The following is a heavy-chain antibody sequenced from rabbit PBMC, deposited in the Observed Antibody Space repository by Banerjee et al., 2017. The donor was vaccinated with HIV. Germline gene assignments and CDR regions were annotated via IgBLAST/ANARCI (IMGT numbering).Heavy chain of an antibody. CDR2: INTGSGST. J-gene: IGHJ4*01. CDR1: GFSLSGYW. D-gene: IGHD4-1*01. V-gene: IGHV1S45*01. Sequence: QEQLEESGGDLVKPEGSLTLTCTVSGFSLSGYWMSWVRQAPGKGLEWIGYINTGSGSTDYASWAKGRFTISKTSSTTVTLQMTSLTAADTATYLCARDLAGVIGWNFNLWGPGTLVTVS. CDR3: ARDLAGVIGWNFNL.